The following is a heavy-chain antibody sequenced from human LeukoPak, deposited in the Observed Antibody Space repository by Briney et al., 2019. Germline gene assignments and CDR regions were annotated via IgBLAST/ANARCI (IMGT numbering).Heavy chain of an antibody. V-gene: IGHV6-1*01. Sequence: SQTLSLTCALSGDSVSSNSAAWNWFRQSPSRGLEWLGRTYYRAKWYNDYAVSVKARITINPDTSKNQFSLQLNSVTPEDTAVYYCTRGITTSRAFDIWGQGTMVTVSS. CDR1: GDSVSSNSAA. D-gene: IGHD1-14*01. J-gene: IGHJ3*02. CDR3: TRGITTSRAFDI. CDR2: TYYRAKWYN.